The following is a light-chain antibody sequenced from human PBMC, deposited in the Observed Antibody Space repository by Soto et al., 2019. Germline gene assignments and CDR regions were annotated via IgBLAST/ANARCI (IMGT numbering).Light chain of an antibody. CDR2: DAS. CDR3: QQYVTSSPRT. CDR1: QSVGKY. J-gene: IGKJ1*01. V-gene: IGKV3-11*01. Sequence: EIVMTQSPATLSLSPGERATLSCRASQSVGKYLVWYQQKPGQAPRLLIYDASNRAPGIPARFSGSGSGTDFTLTITRLEPEDFAVYYCQQYVTSSPRTFGQGTKVEIK.